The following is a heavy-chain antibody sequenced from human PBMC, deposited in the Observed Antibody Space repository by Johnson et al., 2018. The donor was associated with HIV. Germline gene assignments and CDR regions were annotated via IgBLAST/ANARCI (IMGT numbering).Heavy chain of an antibody. V-gene: IGHV3-7*01. CDR1: EYIFSHYW. J-gene: IGHJ3*02. Sequence: VQLVESGGGLVQPGGSLRLSCVASEYIFSHYWMSWVRQAPGKAPEWVANINQDGSEKYYVGSVKGRFIISRDNAKHSLYLQMNSLTAEETAVYYCGIDGKDQPGYSSGWYNTIGAFDIWGQGTMVTVSS. CDR3: GIDGKDQPGYSSGWYNTIGAFDI. CDR2: INQDGSEK. D-gene: IGHD6-19*01.